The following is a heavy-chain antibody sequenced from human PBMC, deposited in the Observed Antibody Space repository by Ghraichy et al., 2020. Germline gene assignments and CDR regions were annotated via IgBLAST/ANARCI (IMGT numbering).Heavy chain of an antibody. CDR2: ISPSTGTI. CDR1: GFSFDAYN. V-gene: IGHV3-48*01. Sequence: SCEGSGFSFDAYNMNWVRQAPGRGLEWISYISPSTGTIRYADSVKGRFTVSADFARTSVHLDMNNVGADDTAIYFCARELPRWGVFYLDHWGQGTLVSVSS. J-gene: IGHJ4*02. CDR3: ARELPRWGVFYLDH. D-gene: IGHD3-10*01.